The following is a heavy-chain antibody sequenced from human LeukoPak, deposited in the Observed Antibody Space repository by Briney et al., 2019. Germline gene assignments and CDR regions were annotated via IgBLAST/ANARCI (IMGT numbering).Heavy chain of an antibody. J-gene: IGHJ4*02. CDR2: INWNGGST. CDR3: AREKYYYDSSGYLYYFDY. D-gene: IGHD3-22*01. Sequence: PGGSLRLSCAASGFTFDDYGMSWVRQAPGKGLEWVSGINWNGGSTGYADSVKGRFTISRDNAKNSLYLQMNSLRAEDTALYYCAREKYYYDSSGYLYYFDYWGQGTLVTVSS. V-gene: IGHV3-20*04. CDR1: GFTFDDYG.